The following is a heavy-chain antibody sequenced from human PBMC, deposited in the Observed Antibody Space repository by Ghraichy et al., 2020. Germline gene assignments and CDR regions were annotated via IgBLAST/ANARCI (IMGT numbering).Heavy chain of an antibody. Sequence: SCSVSGDSITSGSYYWGWIRQSPGKGLEWIGSLYYTGSTYYNPSLKSRVAISVDTSKNQLSLNVRSVTAADTAVYYCARRRGGRYNWNYFDYWGQGALVTVSS. D-gene: IGHD1-20*01. V-gene: IGHV4-39*01. CDR2: LYYTGST. CDR1: GDSITSGSYY. J-gene: IGHJ4*02. CDR3: ARRRGGRYNWNYFDY.